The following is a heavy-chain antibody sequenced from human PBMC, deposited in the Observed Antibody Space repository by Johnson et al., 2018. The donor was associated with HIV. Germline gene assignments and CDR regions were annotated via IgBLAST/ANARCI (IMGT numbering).Heavy chain of an antibody. Sequence: QVQLVESGGGVVQPGRSLRLSCAASGFTFSSYAMYWVRQAPGKGLEWVAVISYDGSNKYYADSVKGRFTISRDNSKNTLYLQMNSLRAEDTAVYYCAREMGWEDALDIWGQGTMVTVSS. CDR3: AREMGWEDALDI. CDR2: ISYDGSNK. J-gene: IGHJ3*02. CDR1: GFTFSSYA. D-gene: IGHD6-19*01. V-gene: IGHV3-30*14.